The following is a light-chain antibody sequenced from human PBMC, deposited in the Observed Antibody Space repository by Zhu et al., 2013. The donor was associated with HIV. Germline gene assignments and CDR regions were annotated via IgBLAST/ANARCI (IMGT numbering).Light chain of an antibody. CDR1: QDISIY. V-gene: IGKV1-39*01. Sequence: DIQMTQSPSSLSASIGDRVTMTCRASQDISIYLNWYQQKVGEAPKLLIRAASNLHSGVPSRFSASGSGTDFTLTISSLQSEDFAIYFCQQSYTNPYSFGMGTKLEIK. CDR2: AAS. CDR3: QQSYTNPYS. J-gene: IGKJ2*03.